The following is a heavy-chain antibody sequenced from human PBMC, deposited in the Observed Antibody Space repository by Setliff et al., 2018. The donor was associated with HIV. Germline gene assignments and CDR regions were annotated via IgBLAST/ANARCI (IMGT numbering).Heavy chain of an antibody. CDR2: IFSSGST. Sequence: PSETLSLTCTVSGDSISSYSWNWIRQSPGGGLDWIGFIFSSGSTNYNPSLQSRVTMSIDTSKNQFSLRLTSVTAADTAVYYCARRIDDSGSFPDKNWFDTWGQGSLVTVSS. CDR1: GDSISSYS. CDR3: ARRIDDSGSFPDKNWFDT. V-gene: IGHV4-4*09. J-gene: IGHJ5*02. D-gene: IGHD3-10*01.